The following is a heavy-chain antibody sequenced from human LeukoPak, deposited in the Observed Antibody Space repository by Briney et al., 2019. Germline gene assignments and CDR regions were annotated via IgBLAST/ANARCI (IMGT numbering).Heavy chain of an antibody. J-gene: IGHJ5*02. V-gene: IGHV3-48*01. CDR1: GFTFSSYS. D-gene: IGHD2-2*02. Sequence: QTGGSLRLSCAASGFTFSSYSMNWVRQAPGKGLEWVSYISSSSSTIYYADSVKGRFTISRDNAKNSLYLQMNSLRAEDTAVYYCARGLVVVVPAAIGWFDPWGQGTLVTVSS. CDR2: ISSSSSTI. CDR3: ARGLVVVVPAAIGWFDP.